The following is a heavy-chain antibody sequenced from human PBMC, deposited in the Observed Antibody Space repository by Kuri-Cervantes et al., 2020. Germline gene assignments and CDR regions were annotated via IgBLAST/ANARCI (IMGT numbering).Heavy chain of an antibody. CDR2: INPSGGST. D-gene: IGHD3-22*01. J-gene: IGHJ6*02. Sequence: ASVKVSCKASGYTSTSYYMHWVRQAPGQGLEWMGIINPSGGSTSYAQKFQGRVTMTRDTSTSTVYMELSSLRSEDTAVYYCARGGSSGYYYGLDYGMDVWGQGTTVTVSS. V-gene: IGHV1-46*01. CDR1: GYTSTSYY. CDR3: ARGGSSGYYYGLDYGMDV.